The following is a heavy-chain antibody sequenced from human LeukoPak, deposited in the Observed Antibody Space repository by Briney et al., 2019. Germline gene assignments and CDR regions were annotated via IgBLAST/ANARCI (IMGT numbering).Heavy chain of an antibody. CDR3: AKFIHCSSTSCPLDY. D-gene: IGHD2-2*01. V-gene: IGHV3-23*01. J-gene: IGHJ4*02. CDR2: ISGSGGST. Sequence: GTLRLSCAASGFTFSSYGMSWVRQAPGKGLEWVSAISGSGGSTYYADSVKGRFTISRDNSKNTLYLQMNSLRAEDTAVYYCAKFIHCSSTSCPLDYWGQGTLVTVSS. CDR1: GFTFSSYG.